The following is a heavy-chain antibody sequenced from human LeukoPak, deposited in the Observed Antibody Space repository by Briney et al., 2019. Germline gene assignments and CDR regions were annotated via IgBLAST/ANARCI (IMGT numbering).Heavy chain of an antibody. CDR1: GFTFRSYG. CDR3: ATAVAFSSGWYADY. CDR2: IWYDGSNK. J-gene: IGHJ4*02. V-gene: IGHV3-33*01. D-gene: IGHD6-19*01. Sequence: GGSLRLSCAASGFTFRSYGMHWVRQAPGKGLEWVAVIWYDGSNKYYADSVKGRFTVSRDNSKNTLYLQMNSLRAEDTAVYYCATAVAFSSGWYADYWGQGTLVTVSS.